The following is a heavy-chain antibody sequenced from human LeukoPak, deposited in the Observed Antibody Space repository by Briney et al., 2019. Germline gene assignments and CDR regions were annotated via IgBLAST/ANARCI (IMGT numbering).Heavy chain of an antibody. D-gene: IGHD3-10*01. V-gene: IGHV3-23*01. CDR1: XYA. J-gene: IGHJ6*02. Sequence: XYAMSWVRQAXGXGXEWVSAISGSGGSTYYADSVKGRFTISRDNSKNTLYLQMNSLRAEDTAVYYCAKDEKPFMVRGSLGMDVWGQGTTVTVSS. CDR3: AKDEKPFMVRGSLGMDV. CDR2: ISGSGGST.